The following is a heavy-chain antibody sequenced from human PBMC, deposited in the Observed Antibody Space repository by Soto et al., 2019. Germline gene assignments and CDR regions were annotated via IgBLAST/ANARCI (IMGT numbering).Heavy chain of an antibody. CDR2: IHHREST. CDR1: GGSVRSNNW. J-gene: IGHJ6*02. CDR3: GCRVEDISYDYYGMDV. D-gene: IGHD2-15*01. V-gene: IGHV4-4*02. Sequence: KAWETLSLTCAVSGGSVRSNNWWFWVRQPPGKGLEWIGEIHHRESTNLNPSLKSRVTISVDRSKNEFSLKVKSVTAADTAVYYCGCRVEDISYDYYGMDVWGQGTTVTVSS.